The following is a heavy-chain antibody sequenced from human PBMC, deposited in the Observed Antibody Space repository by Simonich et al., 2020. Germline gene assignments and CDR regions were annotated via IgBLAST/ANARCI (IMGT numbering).Heavy chain of an antibody. CDR1: GYTFTSYG. V-gene: IGHV1-18*01. CDR3: ARSTTGTTAFDI. CDR2: ISAYNGNT. Sequence: QVQLVQSGAEVKKPGASVKVSCKASGYTFTSYGISWVRQAPGQGLEWMGWISAYNGNTNYAQKRQGIVTMTTDTSTSTAYRELRSLRSDDTAVYYCARSTTGTTAFDIWGQGTMVTVSS. J-gene: IGHJ3*02. D-gene: IGHD1-1*01.